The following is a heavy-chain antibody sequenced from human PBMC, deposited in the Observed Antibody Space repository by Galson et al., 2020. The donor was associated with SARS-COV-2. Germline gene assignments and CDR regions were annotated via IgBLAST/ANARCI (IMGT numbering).Heavy chain of an antibody. V-gene: IGHV4-34*01. CDR3: TRGRQGVVPSPVLGLVPFYSYYYMYV. CDR2: IKIGGDT. D-gene: IGHD2-2*01. CDR1: GGSFSGHS. Sequence: SQTLSLTCAVSGGSFSGHSWTWIRQAPGTGLEWSGEIKIGGDTNYSPTLRGRVTLSVDTSKNQFSLKLTSPSAADTAVYFCTRGRQGVVPSPVLGLVPFYSYYYMYVWGKGTSVTVSS. J-gene: IGHJ6*03.